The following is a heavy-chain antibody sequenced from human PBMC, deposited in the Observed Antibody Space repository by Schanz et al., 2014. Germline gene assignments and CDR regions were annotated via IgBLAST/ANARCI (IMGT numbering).Heavy chain of an antibody. Sequence: EVQLVESGGGLVQPGGSLRLSCTASGFTFSDYWMSWVRQAPGKGLEWVSAISGSGGSTYYADSVKGRFTISRDNSKNTLCLQMNSLRAEDTAVYYCAKDLDANYFDYWGQGILVTASS. J-gene: IGHJ4*02. CDR1: GFTFSDYW. CDR3: AKDLDANYFDY. V-gene: IGHV3-23*04. D-gene: IGHD1-1*01. CDR2: ISGSGGST.